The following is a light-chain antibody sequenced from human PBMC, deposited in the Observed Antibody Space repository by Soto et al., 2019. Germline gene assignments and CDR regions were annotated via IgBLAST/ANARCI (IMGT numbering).Light chain of an antibody. CDR2: GAS. V-gene: IGKV3-15*01. CDR1: QSISSN. Sequence: EIVMTQSPATLSVSPGERATLSCRASQSISSNLAWYQQKPGQAPRLLIYGASTRATGIPARFSGSGSETEFTLTISSLQSEDFAVYYCQQYSIWPYTFGQGTKLEIK. J-gene: IGKJ2*01. CDR3: QQYSIWPYT.